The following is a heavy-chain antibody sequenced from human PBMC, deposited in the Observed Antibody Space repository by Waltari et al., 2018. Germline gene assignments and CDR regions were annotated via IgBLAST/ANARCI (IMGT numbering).Heavy chain of an antibody. CDR3: GKDLSVPGAQRWGFEY. Sequence: QVQLVESGGGVVQPGGSLRLSCAASGFIFSQYGMHWVRQAPGKGLEWVAAVQTDGSREYCLDAGKGRVASSGDSSKNTVYLKMNSLRDEDSAIYFCGKDLSVPGAQRWGFEYWRQGTLVTVSS. CDR2: VQTDGSRE. D-gene: IGHD2-2*01. CDR1: GFIFSQYG. J-gene: IGHJ4*02. V-gene: IGHV3-30*02.